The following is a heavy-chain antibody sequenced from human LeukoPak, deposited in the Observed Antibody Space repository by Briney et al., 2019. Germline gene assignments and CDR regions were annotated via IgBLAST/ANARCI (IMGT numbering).Heavy chain of an antibody. V-gene: IGHV4-34*01. Sequence: SETLSLTCAVYGGSFSGYYWSWIRQPPGKGLEWIGEINHSVSTNYNPSLKSRVTISVDTSKNQFSLKLSSVTAADTAVYYCARGDYGAYYYYYYMDVWGKGTTVTVSS. CDR3: ARGDYGAYYYYYYMDV. CDR1: GGSFSGYY. CDR2: INHSVST. J-gene: IGHJ6*03. D-gene: IGHD4-17*01.